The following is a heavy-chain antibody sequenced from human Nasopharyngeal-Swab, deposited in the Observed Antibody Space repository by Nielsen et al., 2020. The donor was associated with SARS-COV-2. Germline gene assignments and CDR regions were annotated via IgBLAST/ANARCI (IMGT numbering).Heavy chain of an antibody. J-gene: IGHJ3*02. Sequence: WIRQPPGKGLEWIGSTYYRGSTNYNPSLKRRGTISVDTSKNQFSLKLSSATAADTAVYYCAKQLAAAGPPGAFDIWGQGTMVTVSS. CDR2: TYYRGST. V-gene: IGHV4-39*01. D-gene: IGHD6-13*01. CDR3: AKQLAAAGPPGAFDI.